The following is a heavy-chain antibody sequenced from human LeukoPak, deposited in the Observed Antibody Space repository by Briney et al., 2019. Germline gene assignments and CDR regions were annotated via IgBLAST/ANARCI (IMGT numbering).Heavy chain of an antibody. CDR3: ARGSDTIFGVVITSDY. CDR1: GYTFTSYY. V-gene: IGHV1-46*01. J-gene: IGHJ4*02. CDR2: INPSGGST. Sequence: ASVKVSCKASGYTFTSYYMHWVRQAPGQGLEWMGIINPSGGSTSYAQKFQGRVTMTRDTSTSTVYMELSSLRSEDTAVYYCARGSDTIFGVVITSDYWGQGTLVTVSS. D-gene: IGHD3-3*01.